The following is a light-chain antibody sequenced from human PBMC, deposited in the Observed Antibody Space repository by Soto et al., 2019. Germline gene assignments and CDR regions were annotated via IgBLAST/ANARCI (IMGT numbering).Light chain of an antibody. J-gene: IGLJ1*01. Sequence: QSALTQPASVSGSPGQSITISCAGTSSDVGGYKYVSWYQQHPGRAPKLLIYEVSNRPSGVSNRFSGSKSGNTASLTISGLQAEDEADYYCNSYTSTYTGVFGTGTKLIVL. CDR3: NSYTSTYTGV. V-gene: IGLV2-14*01. CDR1: SSDVGGYKY. CDR2: EVS.